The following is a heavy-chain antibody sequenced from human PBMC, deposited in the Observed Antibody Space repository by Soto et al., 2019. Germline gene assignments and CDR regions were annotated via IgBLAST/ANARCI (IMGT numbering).Heavy chain of an antibody. CDR1: GYTFTSYY. Sequence: ASVKVSCKASGYTFTSYYMHWVRQAPGQGLEWMGIINPSGGSTSYAQKFQGRVTMTRDTSTSTVYMELSSLRSEDTAVYYCARANVDTAMALEVYYFDYWGQGTLVIVSS. CDR2: INPSGGST. CDR3: ARANVDTAMALEVYYFDY. V-gene: IGHV1-46*01. J-gene: IGHJ4*02. D-gene: IGHD5-18*01.